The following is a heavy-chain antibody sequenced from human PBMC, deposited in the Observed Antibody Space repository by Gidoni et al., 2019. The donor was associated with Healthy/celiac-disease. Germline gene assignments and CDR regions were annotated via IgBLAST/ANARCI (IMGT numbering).Heavy chain of an antibody. CDR1: GLTFSSYS. CDR2: ISSSSSYI. Sequence: EVQLVESGGGLVKPGGSRRLSCAASGLTFSSYSTNWARQAPGKGLVWVSSISSSSSYIYYADSVKGRFTISRDNTKNSLYLHKNSLGAEDTAVYYCARELEQLVNGYFQHWGQGTLVTVSS. D-gene: IGHD6-6*01. V-gene: IGHV3-21*01. CDR3: ARELEQLVNGYFQH. J-gene: IGHJ1*01.